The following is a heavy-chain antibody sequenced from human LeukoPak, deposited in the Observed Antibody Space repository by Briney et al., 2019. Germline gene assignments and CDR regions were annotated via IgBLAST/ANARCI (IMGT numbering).Heavy chain of an antibody. CDR1: GGSITSSSHF. CDR2: IHYTGST. J-gene: IGHJ4*02. D-gene: IGHD6-13*01. V-gene: IGHV4-39*01. CDR3: AREEASAGDY. Sequence: SETLSLACTVSGGSITSSSHFWAWIRQPPGKGREWIASIHYTGSTFYSPSLQSRVTISVDTSKNQFSLNLRSVTATDTAVYYCAREEASAGDYWGQGTLVTVSS.